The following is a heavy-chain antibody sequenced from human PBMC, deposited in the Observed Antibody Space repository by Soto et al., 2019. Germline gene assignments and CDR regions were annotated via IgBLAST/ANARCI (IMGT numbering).Heavy chain of an antibody. Sequence: GGSMRLSCANHSFNILSYWMSRVPKAPGKGLEWWANIKQDGSEEYYVDSVRGRFTISRDNAKKSLYLQMKSLRAEDTAVYYCAKTFRDYDFWSHLVSYGMDVWGQGT. CDR3: AKTFRDYDFWSHLVSYGMDV. CDR1: SFNILSYW. J-gene: IGHJ6*02. D-gene: IGHD3-3*01. V-gene: IGHV3-7*01. CDR2: IKQDGSEE.